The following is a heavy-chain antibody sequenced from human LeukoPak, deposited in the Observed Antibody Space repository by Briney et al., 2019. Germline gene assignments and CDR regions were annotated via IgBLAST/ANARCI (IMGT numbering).Heavy chain of an antibody. CDR2: INHSGST. Sequence: SETLSLTCAVYGGSFSGYYWSWIRQPPGKGLEWIGEINHSGSTNYNPSLKSQVTISVDTSKNQFSLKLSSVTAADTAVYYCARGGIRYFDYWGQGTLVTVSS. CDR1: GGSFSGYY. CDR3: ARGGIRYFDY. J-gene: IGHJ4*02. V-gene: IGHV4-34*01. D-gene: IGHD3-3*02.